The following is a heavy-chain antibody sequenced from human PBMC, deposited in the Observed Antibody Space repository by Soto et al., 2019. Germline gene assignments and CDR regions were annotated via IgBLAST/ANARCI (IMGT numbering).Heavy chain of an antibody. D-gene: IGHD3-9*01. CDR1: GFPFSSYG. J-gene: IGHJ5*01. CDR3: ARDSSACYEFLTNKFDS. CDR2: IWYDGSNK. V-gene: IGHV3-33*01. Sequence: GGSLRLSCAASGFPFSSYGMHWVRPAPGKGLEWVAVIWYDGSNKYYADSVKGRFTISRDNSKSTLYLQMNSLRAEDTAVYYCARDSSACYEFLTNKFDSWGQGTLVTVSS.